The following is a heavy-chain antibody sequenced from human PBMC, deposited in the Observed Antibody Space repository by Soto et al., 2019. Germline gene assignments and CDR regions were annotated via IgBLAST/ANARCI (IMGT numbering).Heavy chain of an antibody. CDR3: XXXLYYDLLTGQDY. D-gene: IGHD3-9*01. V-gene: IGHV3-74*01. CDR1: GFTFSNHW. CDR2: INSDGSIT. J-gene: IGHJ4*02. Sequence: EVQLVESGGGLVQPGESLRLSCAASGFTFSNHWMHWVRXXPGKGLVWVSHINSDGSITNYADSVRGRFTISRDNAKXXXXXXXXXXXXXXXXXXXXXXXLYYDLLTGQDYWGQGTLVTVSS.